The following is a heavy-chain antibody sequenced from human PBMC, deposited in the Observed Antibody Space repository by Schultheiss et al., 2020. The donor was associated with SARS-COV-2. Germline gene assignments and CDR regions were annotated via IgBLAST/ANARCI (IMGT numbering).Heavy chain of an antibody. Sequence: ASVKVSCKASGYTFTGYYMHWVRQAPGQGLEWMGWINPNSGGTNYAQKFQGRVTITADKSTSTAYMELSSLRSDDTAVYYCARVPGGYYYYYYMDVWGKGTTVTVSS. CDR3: ARVPGGYYYYYYMDV. D-gene: IGHD1-14*01. J-gene: IGHJ6*03. CDR2: INPNSGGT. V-gene: IGHV1-2*02. CDR1: GYTFTGYY.